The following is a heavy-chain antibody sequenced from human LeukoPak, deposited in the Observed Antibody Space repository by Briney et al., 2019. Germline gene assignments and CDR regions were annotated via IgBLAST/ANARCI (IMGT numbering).Heavy chain of an antibody. V-gene: IGHV4-59*08. Sequence: PSETLSLTCTVSGCSISNYYWSWIRQPPGKGLEWIGYIYYSGSTNYNPSLKSRVTISVDTSKNQFSLKLRSVTAADTALYYCARLIGQYGNYMDVWGKGTTVTVSS. J-gene: IGHJ6*03. D-gene: IGHD3-10*01. CDR2: IYYSGST. CDR3: ARLIGQYGNYMDV. CDR1: GCSISNYY.